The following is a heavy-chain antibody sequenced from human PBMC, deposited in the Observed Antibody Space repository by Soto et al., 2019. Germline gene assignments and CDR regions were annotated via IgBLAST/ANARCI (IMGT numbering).Heavy chain of an antibody. D-gene: IGHD3-10*01. J-gene: IGHJ3*02. CDR1: GGSISSSSYY. CDR2: IYYSGST. Sequence: LSLTCTVSGGSISSSSYYWGWIRQPPGKGLEWIGSIYYSGSTYYNPSLKSRVTISVDTSKNQFSLKLSSVTAADTAVYYCAGGYYPVAFDIWGQGTMVTVSS. V-gene: IGHV4-39*01. CDR3: AGGYYPVAFDI.